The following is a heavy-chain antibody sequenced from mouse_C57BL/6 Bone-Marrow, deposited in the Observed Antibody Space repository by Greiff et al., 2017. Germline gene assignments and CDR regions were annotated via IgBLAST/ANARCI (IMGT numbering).Heavy chain of an antibody. J-gene: IGHJ3*01. CDR2: IDPSDSYT. CDR3: ARERTAQAFAY. D-gene: IGHD3-2*02. V-gene: IGHV1-69*01. CDR1: GYTFTSYW. Sequence: VQLQQPGAELVMPGASVKLSCKASGYTFTSYWMHWVKQRPGQGLEWIGEIDPSDSYTNYNQKFKGKSTLTVDKSSSTAYMPLSSLTSEDSAVYYCARERTAQAFAYWGQGTLVTVSA.